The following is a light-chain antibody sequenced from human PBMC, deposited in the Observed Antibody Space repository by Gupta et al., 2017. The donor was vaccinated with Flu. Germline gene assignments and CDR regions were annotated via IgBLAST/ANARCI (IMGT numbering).Light chain of an antibody. V-gene: IGLV6-57*01. J-gene: IGLJ2*01. Sequence: NFMLTQPRSVSESPGKTVTISCTRSSGSIATNYVQWYQQRPDSSPTTVNYEDNLRPSEVPDRFSGSIDSSSNSASLTISGLKTEDEADYFCQSYDSFNRYVVFGGGTKLTVL. CDR3: QSYDSFNRYVV. CDR1: SGSIATNY. CDR2: EDN.